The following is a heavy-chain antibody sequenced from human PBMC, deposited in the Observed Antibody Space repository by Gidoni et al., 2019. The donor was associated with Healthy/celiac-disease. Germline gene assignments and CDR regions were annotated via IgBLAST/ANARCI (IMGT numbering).Heavy chain of an antibody. CDR3: ARVGSSSFPKYGMDV. D-gene: IGHD6-6*01. Sequence: QVQLVQSAAEVKKPGSSVKVPCKASGGTCSSYALSWFRQAPGQGLGWMDSIIPIFGTANYAQKVQGRVTITADKSTSTAYMELSSLRSEDTAVYYCARVGSSSFPKYGMDVWGQGTTVTVSS. CDR2: IIPIFGTA. CDR1: GGTCSSYA. V-gene: IGHV1-69*06. J-gene: IGHJ6*02.